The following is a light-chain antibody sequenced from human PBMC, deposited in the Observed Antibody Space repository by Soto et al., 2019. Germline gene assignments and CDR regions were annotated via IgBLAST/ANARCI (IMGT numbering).Light chain of an antibody. Sequence: EIELIQSPATLSLSPGERATLSCRASQSVGSDLAWYQQKPGQAPRLIIYDISNRATAIPGRFSGSGFGTDFTLPISSLEPEDFAVYYCQQRIDWPLTFGGGTNVEI. CDR3: QQRIDWPLT. V-gene: IGKV3-11*01. CDR2: DIS. CDR1: QSVGSD. J-gene: IGKJ4*01.